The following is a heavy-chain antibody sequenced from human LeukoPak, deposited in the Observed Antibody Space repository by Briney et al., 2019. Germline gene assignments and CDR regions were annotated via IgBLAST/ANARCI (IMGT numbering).Heavy chain of an antibody. Sequence: RPGGSLRLSCAASGFMFPDYGMNWVRQVPGKGLEWVSGINWDASSTNHADSVKGRFTISRDNAKNSLYLQMNTLRAEDTALYYCARYFKYCTGGVCYFTAVADYWGQGTLVTVSS. CDR3: ARYFKYCTGGVCYFTAVADY. J-gene: IGHJ4*02. CDR1: GFMFPDYG. V-gene: IGHV3-20*04. CDR2: INWDASST. D-gene: IGHD2-8*02.